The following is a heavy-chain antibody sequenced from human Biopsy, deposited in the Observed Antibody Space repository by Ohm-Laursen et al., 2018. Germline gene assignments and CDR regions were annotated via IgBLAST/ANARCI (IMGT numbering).Heavy chain of an antibody. CDR1: GKTFSDYQ. CDR2: INQAGTT. J-gene: IGHJ4*02. D-gene: IGHD2-15*01. CDR3: GNEVHGRDY. V-gene: IGHV4-34*08. Sequence: SDTLSLTCVVFGKTFSDYQWSWIRQPPGKGLEWIGQINQAGTTNYNPSLKSRVSISADASNYEFSLGLTSVTAADTAVYLCGNEVHGRDYWGLGAQVTVS.